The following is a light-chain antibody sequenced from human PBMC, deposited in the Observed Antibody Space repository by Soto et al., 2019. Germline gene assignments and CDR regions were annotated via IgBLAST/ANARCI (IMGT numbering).Light chain of an antibody. CDR3: AAWDDSLNGGV. Sequence: QSALTQPASVSGSPGQSITISCTGTSSDVGSYNIVSWYQQHPGKAPKLMIYEVSKRPSGVSNRFSGSKSGNTASLTVSGLQAEDEADYYCAAWDDSLNGGVFGGGTKVTVL. J-gene: IGLJ3*02. V-gene: IGLV2-23*02. CDR1: SSDVGSYNI. CDR2: EVS.